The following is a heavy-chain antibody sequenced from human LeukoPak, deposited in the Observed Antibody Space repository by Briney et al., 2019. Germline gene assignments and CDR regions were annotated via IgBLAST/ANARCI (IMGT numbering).Heavy chain of an antibody. Sequence: SQTLSLTCAVSGGSISSGGYSWSWIRQPPGKGLEWIGYIYHSGSTYYNPSLKSRVTITVDRSKNQFSLKLSSVTAADTAVYYCARAGLNESTYFDYWGQGTLVTVSS. CDR2: IYHSGST. CDR3: ARAGLNESTYFDY. J-gene: IGHJ4*02. V-gene: IGHV4-30-2*01. CDR1: GGSISSGGYS. D-gene: IGHD1-1*01.